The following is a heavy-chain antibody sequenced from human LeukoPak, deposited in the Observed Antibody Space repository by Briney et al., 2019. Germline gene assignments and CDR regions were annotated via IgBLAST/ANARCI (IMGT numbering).Heavy chain of an antibody. D-gene: IGHD5-18*01. CDR3: ARQPQREYSYGFADH. CDR2: LYYSGST. J-gene: IGHJ4*02. V-gene: IGHV4-39*01. CDR1: GGSISSSSYF. Sequence: SETLSLTCTVSGGSISSSSYFWVWNRPPPGQGLDWLGSLYYSGSTYYSPCLKSRVTISVDASTNQFSLRLISATAADSAVYFCARQPQREYSYGFADHWGQGTPVTVSS.